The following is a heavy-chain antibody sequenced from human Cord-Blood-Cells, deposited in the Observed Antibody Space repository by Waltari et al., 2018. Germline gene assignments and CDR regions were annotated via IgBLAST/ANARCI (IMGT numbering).Heavy chain of an antibody. D-gene: IGHD6-13*01. CDR3: ARSAGYSSSWYYFDY. V-gene: IGHV4-59*08. CDR1: AGSISSYY. CDR2: IYYSGST. J-gene: IGHJ4*02. Sequence: QVQLQESGPGLVQPSETLSLTCTVPAGSISSYYWSWTRQPPGKGLEWIGYIYYSGSTNYNPSLKSRVTISVDTSKNQFSLKLSSVTAADTAVYYCARSAGYSSSWYYFDYWGQGTLVTVSS.